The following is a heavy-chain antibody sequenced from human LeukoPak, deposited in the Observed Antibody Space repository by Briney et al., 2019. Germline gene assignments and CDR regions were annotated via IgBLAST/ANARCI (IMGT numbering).Heavy chain of an antibody. CDR1: GYTFTSYD. Sequence: GASVKVSCKASGYTFTSYDINWVRQATGQGLEWMGWMNRDRGNTGYAQKFQGRVTITRNTSISTAYMQLSSLRSEDTAVYYCARTTEGGYTYDYFYYYYMDVWGKGTTVTISS. D-gene: IGHD5-18*01. J-gene: IGHJ6*03. V-gene: IGHV1-8*03. CDR3: ARTTEGGYTYDYFYYYYMDV. CDR2: MNRDRGNT.